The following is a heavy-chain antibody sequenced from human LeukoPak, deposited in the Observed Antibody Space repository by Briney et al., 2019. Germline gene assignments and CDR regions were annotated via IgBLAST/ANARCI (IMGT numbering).Heavy chain of an antibody. CDR1: GCTFSSYS. CDR2: ISSSSSYI. Sequence: GGSLRLSCAASGCTFSSYSMNWVRQAPGKGLEWVSSISSSSSYIYYADSVKGRFTISRDNAKNSLYLQMNSLRAEDTAVYYCARDGSSWSDWFDPWGQGTLVTVSS. V-gene: IGHV3-21*01. J-gene: IGHJ5*02. D-gene: IGHD6-13*01. CDR3: ARDGSSWSDWFDP.